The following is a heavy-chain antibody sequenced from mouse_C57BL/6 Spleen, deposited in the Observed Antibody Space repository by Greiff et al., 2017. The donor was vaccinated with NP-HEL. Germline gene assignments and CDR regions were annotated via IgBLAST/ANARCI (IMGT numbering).Heavy chain of an antibody. CDR3: ARQDGKNAMDY. D-gene: IGHD2-1*01. CDR1: GFTFSDYY. V-gene: IGHV5-12*01. CDR2: ISNGGGST. Sequence: EVKLVESGGGLVQPGGSLKLSCAASGFTFSDYYMYWVRQTPEKRLEWVAYISNGGGSTYYPDTVKGRFTISRDNAKNTLYLQMSRLKSEDTAMYYCARQDGKNAMDYWGQGTSVTVSS. J-gene: IGHJ4*01.